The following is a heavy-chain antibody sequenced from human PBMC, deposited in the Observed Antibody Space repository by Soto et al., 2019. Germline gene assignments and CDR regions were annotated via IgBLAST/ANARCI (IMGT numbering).Heavy chain of an antibody. Sequence: QVQLQESGPGLVKPSGTLSLTCAVSGGSISSSNWWSWVRQPPGKGLEWIGEIYHSGSTNYNPSLKSRVTISVDRSQNQFSLNLSSVTAADTAVYYCMCIHYYDSSEAWGPATLVTVSS. CDR1: GGSISSSNW. CDR3: MCIHYYDSSEA. J-gene: IGHJ4*02. D-gene: IGHD3-22*01. CDR2: IYHSGST. V-gene: IGHV4-4*02.